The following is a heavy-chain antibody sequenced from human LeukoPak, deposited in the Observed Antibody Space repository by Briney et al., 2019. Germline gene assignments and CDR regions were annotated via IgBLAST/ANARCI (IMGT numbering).Heavy chain of an antibody. CDR1: GFTFDDYG. Sequence: PGGSLRLSCAASGFTFDDYGMSWVRQAPGKGLEWVSGINWNGDRTGYADSVRGRFTISRDNAKNSLFLQMNSLRAEDTAVYYCARVMESSSEYHFDYWGQGTLVTVSS. CDR3: ARVMESSSEYHFDY. J-gene: IGHJ4*02. CDR2: INWNGDRT. D-gene: IGHD6-13*01. V-gene: IGHV3-20*04.